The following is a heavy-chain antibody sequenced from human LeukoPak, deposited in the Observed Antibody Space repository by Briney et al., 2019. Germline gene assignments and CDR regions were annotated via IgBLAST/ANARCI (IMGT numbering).Heavy chain of an antibody. CDR3: AKDLSMGYCSGGSCGGIDY. CDR1: GSTFSSYG. D-gene: IGHD2-15*01. CDR2: IRYDGSNK. J-gene: IGHJ4*02. Sequence: QAGGSLRLSCAASGSTFSSYGMHWVRQAPGKGLEWVAFIRYDGSNKYYADSVKGRFTISRDNSKNTLYLQMNSLRAEDTAVYYCAKDLSMGYCSGGSCGGIDYWGQGTLVTVSS. V-gene: IGHV3-30*02.